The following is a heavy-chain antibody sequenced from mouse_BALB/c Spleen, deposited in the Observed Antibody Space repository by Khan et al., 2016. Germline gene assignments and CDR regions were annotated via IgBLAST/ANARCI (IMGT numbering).Heavy chain of an antibody. CDR3: ARWWPDLYFDD. V-gene: IGHV1-66*01. D-gene: IGHD1-1*02. CDR2: IFLGSGNS. Sequence: QVQLQQSGPELVKPGASVKISCKASGYRFTSYYIHWVRQRPGQGLEWIGWIFLGSGNSKNNEKFKGKATLTTDTSSNTAYMQLSSLTSEDSAVYFCARWWPDLYFDDWGAGTTVTVSS. J-gene: IGHJ1*01. CDR1: GYRFTSYY.